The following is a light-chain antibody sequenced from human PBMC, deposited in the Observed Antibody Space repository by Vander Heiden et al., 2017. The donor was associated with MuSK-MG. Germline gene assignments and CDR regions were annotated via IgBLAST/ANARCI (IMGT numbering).Light chain of an antibody. CDR1: KLGDKY. Sequence: SYELTPPPSVSVSPGQTASIPCSGHKLGDKYASWYQQKPGQSPVLVIYQNVKRPAGIPERFSGSNSGNTATRTISGTQAMDEGVYYCQAWDSRTYVVFGGGTKLTVL. J-gene: IGLJ2*01. CDR3: QAWDSRTYVV. V-gene: IGLV3-1*01. CDR2: QNV.